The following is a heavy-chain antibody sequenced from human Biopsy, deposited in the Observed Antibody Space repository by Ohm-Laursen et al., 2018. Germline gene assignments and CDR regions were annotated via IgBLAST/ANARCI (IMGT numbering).Heavy chain of an antibody. Sequence: SLRLSCAASGLRFSMYAMSWVRQAPGKGLEWVSAIGGSGGTYYADSVKGRFTISRDDSKNTVYLQMNSLRVEDRAVYYCARPMSRVVAYGMDVWGQGTTVTVSS. CDR2: IGGSGGT. D-gene: IGHD2-15*01. CDR1: GLRFSMYA. J-gene: IGHJ6*02. CDR3: ARPMSRVVAYGMDV. V-gene: IGHV3-23*01.